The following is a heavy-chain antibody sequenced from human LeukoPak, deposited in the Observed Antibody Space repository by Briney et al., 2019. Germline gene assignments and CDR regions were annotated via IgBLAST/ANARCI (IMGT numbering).Heavy chain of an antibody. CDR2: ISSSSSYI. D-gene: IGHD6-13*01. J-gene: IGHJ5*02. CDR1: GFTFSSYS. CDR3: ARGRAAAVLNWFDP. Sequence: GGSLRLSCAASGFTFSSYSMNWVRQAPGKGLEWVSSISSSSSYIYYAESVKGRFTISRDNAKNSLYLQMNSLRDEDTAVYYCARGRAAAVLNWFDPWGQGTLVTVSA. V-gene: IGHV3-21*01.